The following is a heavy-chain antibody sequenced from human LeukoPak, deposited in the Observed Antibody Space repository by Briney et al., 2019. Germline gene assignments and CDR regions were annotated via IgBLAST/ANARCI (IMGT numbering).Heavy chain of an antibody. J-gene: IGHJ4*02. D-gene: IGHD3-10*01. CDR3: ARGPSYYGSGSYLHY. CDR1: GGSFSGYY. Sequence: PSETLSLTCAVYGGSFSGYYWSWIRQPPGKGLEWIGEINHSGSTNYNPSLKSRVTISVDTSKNQFSLKLSPVTAADTAVYYCARGPSYYGSGSYLHYWGQGTLVTVSS. CDR2: INHSGST. V-gene: IGHV4-34*01.